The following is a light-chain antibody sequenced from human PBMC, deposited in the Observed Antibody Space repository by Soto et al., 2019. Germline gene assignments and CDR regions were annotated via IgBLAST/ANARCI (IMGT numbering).Light chain of an antibody. CDR1: QSVSSN. V-gene: IGKV3-15*01. CDR2: GAS. CDR3: QHYNNWPPWT. J-gene: IGKJ1*01. Sequence: EIVMTQSPVTLSVSPGERATLSCRASQSVSSNLAWYQQKPGQAPRLLIYGASTRATGVPARFSGSGSGTEFTLTISSLQSEDFAVYYCQHYNNWPPWTVGQGTKVEIK.